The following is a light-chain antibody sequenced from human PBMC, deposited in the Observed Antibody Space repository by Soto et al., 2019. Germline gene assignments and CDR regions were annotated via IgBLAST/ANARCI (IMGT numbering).Light chain of an antibody. J-gene: IGKJ5*01. CDR3: QQLNSYLIT. V-gene: IGKV1-9*01. Sequence: IQLTQSPSFLSASVGDRVTITCRASQGISSYLAWYQQKPGKAPKLLIYAASTLQSGVPSRFSGSGSGTEFTLTISSLQPEDFATYYCQQLNSYLITFGQGTRLEI. CDR1: QGISSY. CDR2: AAS.